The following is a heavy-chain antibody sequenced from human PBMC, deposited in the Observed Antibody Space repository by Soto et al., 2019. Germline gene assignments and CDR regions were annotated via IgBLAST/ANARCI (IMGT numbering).Heavy chain of an antibody. CDR3: ARDQDWAFDY. CDR2: VDRGGSKI. J-gene: IGHJ4*02. D-gene: IGHD3-9*01. Sequence: EVQLVESGGSLVQPGGSLRLSCVASGFNFNSFSMNWVRQAPGQGLEWISYVDRGGSKILYADSVKGRISISRDDAKSSVYLPMNSLRAEDTALYHCARDQDWAFDYWGQGVLVTVSS. V-gene: IGHV3-48*01. CDR1: GFNFNSFS.